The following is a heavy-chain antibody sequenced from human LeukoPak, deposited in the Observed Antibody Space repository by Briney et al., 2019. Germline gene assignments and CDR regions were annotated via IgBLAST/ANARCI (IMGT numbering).Heavy chain of an antibody. CDR2: ISGSGGST. J-gene: IGHJ4*02. CDR3: AKSRYITMIVVVTPLFDY. V-gene: IGHV3-23*01. CDR1: GFTFSSYA. D-gene: IGHD3-22*01. Sequence: HPGGSLRLSCAASGFTFSSYAMSWVRQAPGKGLGWVSAISGSGGSTYYADSVKGRFTISRDNSKNTLYLQMNSLRAEDTAVYYCAKSRYITMIVVVTPLFDYWGQGTLVTVSS.